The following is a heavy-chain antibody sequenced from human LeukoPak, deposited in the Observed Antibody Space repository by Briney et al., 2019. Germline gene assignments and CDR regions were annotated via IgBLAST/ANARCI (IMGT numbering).Heavy chain of an antibody. Sequence: ASVKVSCKASGYTFTSYGISWVRQAPGQGLEWMGWISAYNGNTNYAQKLQGRVTMTTDTSTSTAYMELRSLRSDDTAVYYCARDGIAARAYYYYYMDVWGKGTTVTVSS. CDR3: ARDGIAARAYYYYYMDV. V-gene: IGHV1-18*01. CDR1: GYTFTSYG. D-gene: IGHD6-6*01. J-gene: IGHJ6*03. CDR2: ISAYNGNT.